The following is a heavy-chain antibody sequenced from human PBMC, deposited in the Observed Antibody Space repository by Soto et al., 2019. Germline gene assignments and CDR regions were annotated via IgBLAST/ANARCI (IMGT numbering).Heavy chain of an antibody. V-gene: IGHV4-4*07. CDR1: GGSISSYY. CDR3: ARDRVYHDFWSCYSNWFDP. CDR2: IYTSGST. Sequence: QVQLQESGPGLVKPSETLSLTCTVSGGSISSYYWSWIRQPAGQGLEWIWRIYTSGSTNYNPSLKSRVTMSVDTSNNQFSLKLSSVTAADTAVYYCARDRVYHDFWSCYSNWFDPWGQGTLVTVSS. D-gene: IGHD3-3*01. J-gene: IGHJ5*02.